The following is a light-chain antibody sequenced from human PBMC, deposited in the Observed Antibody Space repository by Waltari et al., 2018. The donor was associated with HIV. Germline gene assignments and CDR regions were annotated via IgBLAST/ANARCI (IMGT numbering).Light chain of an antibody. CDR1: QSVSRN. CDR2: GAS. V-gene: IGKV3-15*01. CDR3: QQYNNWPLT. Sequence: TQSPATLSVSPGERATLSCRTSQSVSRNLAWYQQKPGQAPRLLIYGASTRATDIPARFSGSGSGTEFTLTISSLQSEDFAVYHCQQYNNWPLTFGGGTKVEIK. J-gene: IGKJ4*01.